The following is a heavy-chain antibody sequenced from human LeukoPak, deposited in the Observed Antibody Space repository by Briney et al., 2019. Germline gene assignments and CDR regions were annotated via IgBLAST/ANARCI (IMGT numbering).Heavy chain of an antibody. CDR2: MNPNSGNT. J-gene: IGHJ4*02. V-gene: IGHV1-8*01. D-gene: IGHD2-15*01. Sequence: GASVKVSCKASGYTFTSYDINWVRQATGQGLEWMGWMNPNSGNTGYGQKFQARVTMTRTTSISTAYMELSSLRSEDTAVYYCARQYCSGGSCYLYYFDYWGQGTLVTVSS. CDR3: ARQYCSGGSCYLYYFDY. CDR1: GYTFTSYD.